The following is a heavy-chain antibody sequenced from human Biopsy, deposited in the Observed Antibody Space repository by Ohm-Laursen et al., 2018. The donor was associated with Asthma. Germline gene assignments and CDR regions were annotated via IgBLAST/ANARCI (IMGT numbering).Heavy chain of an antibody. CDR2: ISSSSSTI. CDR3: ARPRWGPYGY. Sequence: SLRLSCAAFGFNFSYYSMIWVRQAPGKGLEWVSYISSSSSTIYYADSVKGRFTISRDNAKNSLYLQMNSLRDEDTAVYYCARPRWGPYGYWGQGTLVTVSS. D-gene: IGHD4-17*01. V-gene: IGHV3-48*02. CDR1: GFNFSYYS. J-gene: IGHJ4*02.